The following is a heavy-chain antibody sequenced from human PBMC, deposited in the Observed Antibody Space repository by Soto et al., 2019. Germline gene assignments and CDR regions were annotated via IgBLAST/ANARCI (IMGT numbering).Heavy chain of an antibody. CDR3: AKATSAKCTGSICYSFDY. J-gene: IGHJ4*02. CDR1: GFTFSDYY. Sequence: GGSLRLSCAASGFTFSDYYMSWIRQAPGKGLEWVSYISSSSSYTNYADSVKGRFTISRDNAKNSLYLQMNSLRAEDTAVYYCAKATSAKCTGSICYSFDYWGQGTLVTVSS. V-gene: IGHV3-11*06. D-gene: IGHD2-21*01. CDR2: ISSSSSYT.